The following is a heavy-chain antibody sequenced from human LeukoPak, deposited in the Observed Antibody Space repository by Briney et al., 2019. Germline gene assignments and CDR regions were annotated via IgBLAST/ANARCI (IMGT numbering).Heavy chain of an antibody. Sequence: GGSLRLSCEASGSGFTFGNLGMSWVRQAPGKGLEWLSGISGSGYYTYYADSVKGRFTISRDNSKNTLYIEMNSLRAEDTAVYYCAKDGSWGDYYFYFYMDVWGKGTTVTVS. CDR2: ISGSGYYT. J-gene: IGHJ6*03. CDR1: GSGFTFGNLG. D-gene: IGHD3-16*01. V-gene: IGHV3-23*01. CDR3: AKDGSWGDYYFYFYMDV.